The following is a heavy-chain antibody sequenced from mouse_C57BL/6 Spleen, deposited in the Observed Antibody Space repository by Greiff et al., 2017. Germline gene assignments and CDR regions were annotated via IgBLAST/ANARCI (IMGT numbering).Heavy chain of an antibody. V-gene: IGHV1-52*01. D-gene: IGHD2-14*01. J-gene: IGHJ3*01. CDR1: GYTFTSYW. Sequence: QVQLQQPGAELVRPGSSVKLSCKASGYTFTSYWMHWVKQRPIQGLEWIGNIDPSDSETHYNQKFKDKATLTVDKSSSTAYMQLSSLTSEDSAVYYCARSVYDEGFAYWGKGTLVTVSA. CDR3: ARSVYDEGFAY. CDR2: IDPSDSET.